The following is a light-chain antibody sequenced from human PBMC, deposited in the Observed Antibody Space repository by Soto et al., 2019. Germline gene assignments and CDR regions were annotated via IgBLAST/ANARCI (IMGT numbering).Light chain of an antibody. J-gene: IGLJ3*02. CDR2: EVT. Sequence: QSALTQPPSASGSAGQSVTISCTGTSSDVGNYNYVSWYQQHPGKAPKLMIYEVTKRPSGVPDRFSGSKSGNTASLTVSGLQAEDEADYYCSSYAVNRDVLFGGGTKVTVL. CDR1: SSDVGNYNY. V-gene: IGLV2-8*01. CDR3: SSYAVNRDVL.